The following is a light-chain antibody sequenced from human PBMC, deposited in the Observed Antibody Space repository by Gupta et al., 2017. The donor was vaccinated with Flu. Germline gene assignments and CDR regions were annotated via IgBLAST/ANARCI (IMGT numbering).Light chain of an antibody. CDR3: QQYNSYSWT. V-gene: IGKV1-5*03. CDR1: QIISTW. CDR2: KAS. J-gene: IGKJ1*01. Sequence: GDRAPITCRASQIISTWLAWYLQKPGKAPKLLIYKASNLKNGVPSRFSGRGSGTEFTLTISSLQPDDFATYYCQQYNSYSWTFGQGTKVEVK.